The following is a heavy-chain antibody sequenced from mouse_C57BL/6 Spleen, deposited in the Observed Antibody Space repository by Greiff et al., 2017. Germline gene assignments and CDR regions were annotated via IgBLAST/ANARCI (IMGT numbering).Heavy chain of an antibody. CDR2: IYPGDGDT. D-gene: IGHD3-3*01. J-gene: IGHJ2*01. CDR1: GYAFSSSW. Sequence: VQLHQSGPELVKPGASVKISCKASGYAFSSSWMNWVKQRPGKGLEWIGRIYPGDGDTNYNGKFKGKATLTADKSSSTAYMQLSSLTSEDSAVYFCARGGPYFDYWGQGTTLTVSS. CDR3: ARGGPYFDY. V-gene: IGHV1-82*01.